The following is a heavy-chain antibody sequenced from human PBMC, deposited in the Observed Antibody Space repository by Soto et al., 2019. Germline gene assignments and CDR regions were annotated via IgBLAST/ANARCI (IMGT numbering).Heavy chain of an antibody. CDR2: IYYSGST. CDR3: SRQDYYGSGSDY. CDR1: GGSISSSSYY. D-gene: IGHD3-10*01. V-gene: IGHV4-39*01. J-gene: IGHJ4*02. Sequence: SETLSLTCTVSGGSISSSSYYWGWIRQPPGKGLEWIGSIYYSGSTYYNPSLKSRVTISVDTSKNQFSLKLSSVTAADTAVYFCSRQDYYGSGSDYWGRRTLVSGSS.